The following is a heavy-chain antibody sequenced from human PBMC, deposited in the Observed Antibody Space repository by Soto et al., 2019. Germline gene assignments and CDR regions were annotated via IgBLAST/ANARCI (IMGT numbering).Heavy chain of an antibody. CDR2: IYSGGST. V-gene: IGHV3-53*01. CDR3: ARGGCISTSCYNWFDP. Sequence: EVQLVESGGGLIQPGGSLRLSCAASGFTVSSNYMSWVRQAPGKGLEWVSVIYSGGSTYYADSVKGRFTISRDNSNNTLYLQMNSLRAEDTAVYYCARGGCISTSCYNWFDPWGQGTLVTVSS. CDR1: GFTVSSNY. J-gene: IGHJ5*02. D-gene: IGHD2-2*01.